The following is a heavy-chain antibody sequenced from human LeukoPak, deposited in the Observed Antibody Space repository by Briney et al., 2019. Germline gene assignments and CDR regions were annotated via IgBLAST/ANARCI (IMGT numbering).Heavy chain of an antibody. D-gene: IGHD2-8*01. V-gene: IGHV4-38-2*02. CDR3: ARVLHAPYLIDS. Sequence: PSETLSLTCTVSDSSITSTYYWVWFRQPPGKGLEWIATVFRLQTVRTFNNPSLGSRVTMSLDPSHNPFSLNLTSVTAADTALYFCARVLHAPYLIDSWGQGTLVTVSS. J-gene: IGHJ4*02. CDR2: VFRLQTVRT. CDR1: DSSITSTYY.